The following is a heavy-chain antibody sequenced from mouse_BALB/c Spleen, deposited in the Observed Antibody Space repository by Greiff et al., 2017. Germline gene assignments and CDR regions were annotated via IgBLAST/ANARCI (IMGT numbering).Heavy chain of an antibody. D-gene: IGHD1-1*02. V-gene: IGHV5-17*02. CDR3: ARGGSYVAWFAY. CDR1: GFTFSSFG. Sequence: EVKLVESGGGLVQPGGSRKLSCAASGFTFSSFGMHWVRQAPEKGLEWVAYISSGSSTIYYADTVKGRFTISRDNPKNTLFLQMTSLRSEDTAMYYCARGGSYVAWFAYWGQGTLVTVSA. J-gene: IGHJ3*01. CDR2: ISSGSSTI.